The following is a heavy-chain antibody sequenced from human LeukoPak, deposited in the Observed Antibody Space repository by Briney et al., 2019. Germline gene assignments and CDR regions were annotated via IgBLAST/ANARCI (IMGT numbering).Heavy chain of an antibody. V-gene: IGHV1-46*01. CDR2: INPSGGST. J-gene: IGHJ5*02. Sequence: ASVKVSCKASGYTFTSYYMHWVRQAPGQGLEWMGIINPSGGSTSYAQKFQGRVTMTRDTSTSTVYMELSSLRSEDTAVYYCATYAKGVWFGENNWFDPWGQGTLVTVSS. CDR3: ATYAKGVWFGENNWFDP. D-gene: IGHD3-10*01. CDR1: GYTFTSYY.